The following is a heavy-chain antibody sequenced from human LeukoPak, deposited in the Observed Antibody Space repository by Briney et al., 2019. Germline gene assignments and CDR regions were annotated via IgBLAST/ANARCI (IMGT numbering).Heavy chain of an antibody. D-gene: IGHD3-3*01. CDR3: ASDFTIFGVVLSAFNI. CDR2: IYHTGST. J-gene: IGHJ3*02. Sequence: SETLSLTCSVSGDSISGNIFYWTWIRQAPGKGLEWIGNIYHTGSTYYNPSLKSRVTISVDTSKNQFSLNLTSVTAADTAVYYCASDFTIFGVVLSAFNIWGRGRMVAVSS. CDR1: GDSISGNIFY. V-gene: IGHV4-39*01.